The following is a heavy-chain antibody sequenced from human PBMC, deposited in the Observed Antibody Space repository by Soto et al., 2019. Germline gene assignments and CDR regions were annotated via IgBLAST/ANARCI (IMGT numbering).Heavy chain of an antibody. V-gene: IGHV5-10-1*01. D-gene: IGHD5-12*01. Sequence: EVQLVQSGAEVKKPGESLRISCEASGYRFTSCWISWLRQMPGKGLEWMGRIDPSDSDTNYSPSFQGHVTISTDKSISTAYLQWSSLKASDTAVYYCARHPLSTRGGWFDPWGQGTLVTVSS. J-gene: IGHJ5*02. CDR1: GYRFTSCW. CDR2: IDPSDSDT. CDR3: ARHPLSTRGGWFDP.